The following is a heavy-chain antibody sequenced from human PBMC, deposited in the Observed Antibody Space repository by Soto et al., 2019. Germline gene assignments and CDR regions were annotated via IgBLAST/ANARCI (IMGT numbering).Heavy chain of an antibody. D-gene: IGHD4-4*01. CDR3: ARGPYYSNYGSWFDP. J-gene: IGHJ5*02. V-gene: IGHV4-30-2*01. Sequence: QLQLQESGSGLVKPSQTLSLTCAVAGGSISSGGYSWSWIRQPPGKGLEWIGYIYHSGSTYYNPYLKSRVTRSVDRSKNQLALKLSSVTAADTAVYYCARGPYYSNYGSWFDPWGQGALVTVSS. CDR1: GGSISSGGYS. CDR2: IYHSGST.